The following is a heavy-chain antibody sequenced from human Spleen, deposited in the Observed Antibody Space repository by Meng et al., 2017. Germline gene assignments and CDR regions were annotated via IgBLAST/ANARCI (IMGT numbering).Heavy chain of an antibody. Sequence: SVKVSCKSSGHIIFNSDISWVRQAPGQGLEWVGGIVPISGTTKYAQNFQGRVTITADKSTSTAYMELNSLRSEDTAVYYCARLFDSSVYDYSDDYWGQGTLVTVSS. J-gene: IGHJ4*02. D-gene: IGHD4/OR15-4a*01. V-gene: IGHV1-69*06. CDR2: IVPISGTT. CDR1: GHIIFNSD. CDR3: ARLFDSSVYDYSDDY.